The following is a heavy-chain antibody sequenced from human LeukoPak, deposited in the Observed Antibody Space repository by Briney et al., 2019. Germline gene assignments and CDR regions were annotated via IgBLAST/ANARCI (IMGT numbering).Heavy chain of an antibody. CDR3: AREGAYTIFGVVHTNQNWFDP. Sequence: SETLSLTCTVSGGSISSFYWSWIRQSPGKGLEWIGYIYSSGKTNYNPSLRSRVTISLDTSKNQFSLKLSSVTAADTAVYYCAREGAYTIFGVVHTNQNWFDPWGQGTLVTVSS. V-gene: IGHV4-59*12. CDR1: GGSISSFY. CDR2: IYSSGKT. D-gene: IGHD3-3*01. J-gene: IGHJ5*02.